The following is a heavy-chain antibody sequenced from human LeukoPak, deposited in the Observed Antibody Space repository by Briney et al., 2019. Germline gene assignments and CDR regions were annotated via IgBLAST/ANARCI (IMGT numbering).Heavy chain of an antibody. CDR3: ARDQRIVPTYVYGMDV. Sequence: GGSLRLSCAASGFTFNNYWMTWVRQAPGKGLEWVANIKQDGSEKYYVDSVKGRFTISRDNAKNSLYLQMNSLRAEDTAVYYCARDQRIVPTYVYGMDVWGQGTTATVSS. J-gene: IGHJ6*02. D-gene: IGHD3-22*01. CDR1: GFTFNNYW. CDR2: IKQDGSEK. V-gene: IGHV3-7*01.